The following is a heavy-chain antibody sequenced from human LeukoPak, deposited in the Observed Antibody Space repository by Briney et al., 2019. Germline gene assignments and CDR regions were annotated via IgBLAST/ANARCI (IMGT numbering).Heavy chain of an antibody. J-gene: IGHJ3*01. CDR2: INQDGSDK. D-gene: IGHD3-3*01. CDR1: RFIFSSYS. V-gene: IGHV3-7*01. Sequence: GGSLRLSSAISRFIFSSYSMTWVRRTPGKGLEWMASINQDGSDKYYVDSVKGRFTISRDNAKKSLYLEMSSLRAEDTAVYYCARDGSLWSGFHAFDLWGQGTVVTVSS. CDR3: ARDGSLWSGFHAFDL.